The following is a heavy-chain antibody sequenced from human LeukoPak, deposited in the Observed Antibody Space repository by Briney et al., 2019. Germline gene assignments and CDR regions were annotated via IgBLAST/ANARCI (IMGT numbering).Heavy chain of an antibody. D-gene: IGHD4-23*01. CDR2: INPNSGGT. Sequence: GASVKVSCKASVYILTGYYMHWVRQAPGLGLEWMGCINPNSGGTNYAQRFQGRVTMTRDTSISTAYMELSRLRSDDTAVYYCATPTVGTSRFDGFDIWGQGTMVTVSP. V-gene: IGHV1-2*02. CDR1: VYILTGYY. CDR3: ATPTVGTSRFDGFDI. J-gene: IGHJ3*02.